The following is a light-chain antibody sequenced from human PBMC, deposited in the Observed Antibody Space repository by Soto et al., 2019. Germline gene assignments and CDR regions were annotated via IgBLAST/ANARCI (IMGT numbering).Light chain of an antibody. CDR3: CSYAGSYTYV. Sequence: QSVLTQPASVSGSPGQSITISCTGTSSDIGDYDYVSWYQQHPGKAPKLLISEVSNRPSGVSNRFSGSKSGNTASLTISGLQAEDEADYYCCSYAGSYTYVFGTGTKVTVL. CDR1: SSDIGDYDY. V-gene: IGLV2-14*01. CDR2: EVS. J-gene: IGLJ1*01.